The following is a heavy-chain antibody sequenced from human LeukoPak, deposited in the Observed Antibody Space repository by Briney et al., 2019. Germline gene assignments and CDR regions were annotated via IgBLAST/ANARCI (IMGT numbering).Heavy chain of an antibody. J-gene: IGHJ6*03. Sequence: GGSLRLSCAASEFSFAGHAMSWVRQAPGKGLEWVSAISASGSSTYYIDSVKGRFTISSDNSKNTLYLQMNILRAEDTAVYYCAKDPYGSGEGYMDVWGKGTTVTISS. CDR1: EFSFAGHA. CDR2: ISASGSST. V-gene: IGHV3-23*01. CDR3: AKDPYGSGEGYMDV. D-gene: IGHD3-10*01.